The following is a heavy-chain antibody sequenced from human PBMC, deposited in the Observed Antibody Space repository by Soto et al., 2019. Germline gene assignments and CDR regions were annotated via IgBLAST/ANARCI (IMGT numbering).Heavy chain of an antibody. J-gene: IGHJ6*02. CDR3: ARDRGADYGDYDGYYYGMDV. Sequence: GGSLRLSCAASGFTFSSYGMHWVRQAPGKGLEWVAVIWYDGSNKYYADSVKGRFTISRDNSKNTLYLQMNSLRAEDTAVYYCARDRGADYGDYDGYYYGMDVWGQGTTVTVSS. D-gene: IGHD4-17*01. V-gene: IGHV3-33*01. CDR1: GFTFSSYG. CDR2: IWYDGSNK.